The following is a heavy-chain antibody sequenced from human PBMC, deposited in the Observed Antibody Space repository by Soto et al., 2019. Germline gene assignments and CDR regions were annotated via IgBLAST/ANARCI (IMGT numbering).Heavy chain of an antibody. J-gene: IGHJ6*02. D-gene: IGHD6-19*01. CDR2: INPNRGGT. Sequence: ASVKVSCKASGYTFTGYYMHWARQAPGQRLEWMGWINPNRGGTNYAQKSQATVTMTRDTSISTAYLELSRQRSDDTALYYRASMATGSGWCGVVDCYCYYRMDVWGQGTTCTVSS. V-gene: IGHV1-2*02. CDR3: ASMATGSGWCGVVDCYCYYRMDV. CDR1: GYTFTGYY.